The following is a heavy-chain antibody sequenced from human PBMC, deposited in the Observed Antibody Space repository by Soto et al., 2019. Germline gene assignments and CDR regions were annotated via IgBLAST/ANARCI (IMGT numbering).Heavy chain of an antibody. CDR2: ISAYNGNT. J-gene: IGHJ6*03. Sequence: GASVKVSCKASGYTFTSYGISWVRQAPGQGLEWMGWISAYNGNTNYAQKLQGRVTMTTDTSTSTAYMELRSLRSDDTAVYYCARVGYCTNGVCYAYYYYYMDVWGKGNPGHRLL. CDR3: ARVGYCTNGVCYAYYYYYMDV. CDR1: GYTFTSYG. D-gene: IGHD2-8*01. V-gene: IGHV1-18*01.